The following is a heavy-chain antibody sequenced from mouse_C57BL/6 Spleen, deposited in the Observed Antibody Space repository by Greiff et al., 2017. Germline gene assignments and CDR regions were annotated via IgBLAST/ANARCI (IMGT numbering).Heavy chain of an antibody. D-gene: IGHD4-1*02. CDR3: LQLEGFAD. CDR2: INPNNGCT. J-gene: IGHJ3*01. V-gene: IGHV1-22*01. CDR1: GYTFSDYN. Sequence: VQLQESGPELVKPGASVKLSCTASGYTFSDYNMHWVNQSHGKSLEWIGYINPNNGCTSYTQKFKGNATLTVNKSSSTAYMELRSLKSGGSAVYYCLQLEGFADWGQGTLVTVSA.